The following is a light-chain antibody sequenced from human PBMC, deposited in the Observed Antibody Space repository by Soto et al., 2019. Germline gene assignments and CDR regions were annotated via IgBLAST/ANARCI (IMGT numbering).Light chain of an antibody. Sequence: EIVLTQSPGTLSLSPGDTATLSCRASQSLSVSYIAWYQKRPGQAPRLLIDGTSTRDTGIPDRFSGSGSGTDFTLAISRLEPEDFAVYYCHQFGGSPQTFGQGTTVEI. CDR2: GTS. CDR3: HQFGGSPQT. CDR1: QSLSVSY. V-gene: IGKV3-20*01. J-gene: IGKJ1*01.